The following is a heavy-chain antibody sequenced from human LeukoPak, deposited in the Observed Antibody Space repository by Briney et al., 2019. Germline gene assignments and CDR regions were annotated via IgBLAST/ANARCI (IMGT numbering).Heavy chain of an antibody. CDR3: ARHEAAAGYASPIDY. CDR2: IYHSGST. D-gene: IGHD6-13*01. Sequence: SETLSLTCTVSGYSISSGYYWGWIRQPPGKGLEWIGSIYHSGSTHYNPSLKSRVTISVDTSKNQFSLKLSSVTAADTAVYYCARHEAAAGYASPIDYWGQGTLVTVSS. CDR1: GYSISSGYY. J-gene: IGHJ4*02. V-gene: IGHV4-38-2*02.